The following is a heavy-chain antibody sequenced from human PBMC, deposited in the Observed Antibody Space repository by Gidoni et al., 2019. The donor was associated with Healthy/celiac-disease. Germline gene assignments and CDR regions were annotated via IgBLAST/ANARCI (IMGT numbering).Heavy chain of an antibody. D-gene: IGHD5-18*01. CDR3: ARRMHTALWEGGPFDY. CDR2: ISSSSSYI. V-gene: IGHV3-21*01. Sequence: EVQLVESGGGLVKPGGSLRLSCAASGFTFSSYSMNWVRQAPGKGLEWVSSISSSSSYIYYADSVKGRFTISRDNAKNSLYLQMNSLRAEDTAVYYCARRMHTALWEGGPFDYWGQGTLVTVSS. CDR1: GFTFSSYS. J-gene: IGHJ4*02.